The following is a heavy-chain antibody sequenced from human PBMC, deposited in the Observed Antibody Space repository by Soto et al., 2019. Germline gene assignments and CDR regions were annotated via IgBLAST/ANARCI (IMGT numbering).Heavy chain of an antibody. CDR1: GFTVSDNY. CDR2: LHSGGRI. V-gene: IGHV3-66*01. D-gene: IGHD5-18*01. Sequence: EVQLLESGGGLVQPGGSLRLSCAASGFTVSDNYITWVRQAPGRGLEWVSLLHSGGRIYYADSVKGRFTISRDTSKKTLYLQMNSLRTEDTAVYYCARSDPGYAYGLNVWGQGTTVTVSS. J-gene: IGHJ6*02. CDR3: ARSDPGYAYGLNV.